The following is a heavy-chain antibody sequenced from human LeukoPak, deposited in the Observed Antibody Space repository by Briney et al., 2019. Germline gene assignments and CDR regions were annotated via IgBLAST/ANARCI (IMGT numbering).Heavy chain of an antibody. J-gene: IGHJ6*03. CDR2: ISGSGGRR. D-gene: IGHD6-13*01. V-gene: IGHV3-23*01. CDR1: GFTFSSYA. Sequence: GGSLRLSCAASGFTFSSYAMSWVRQAPGKGLEWVSAISGSGGRRYYADSVKGRFTISRDNSKNTLYLQMNSLRAEDTAVYYCAKEEGSSWYDRYYYYMDVWGKGTTVTVSS. CDR3: AKEEGSSWYDRYYYYMDV.